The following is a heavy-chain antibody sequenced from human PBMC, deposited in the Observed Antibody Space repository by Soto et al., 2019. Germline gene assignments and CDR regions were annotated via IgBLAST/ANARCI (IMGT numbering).Heavy chain of an antibody. CDR1: GYTFTGYY. CDR3: ARDRESYSSSWYSPFDY. CDR2: INPNSGGT. Sequence: ASVKVSCKASGYTFTGYYMHGVRQAPGQGLEWMGWINPNSGGTNYAQKFQGRVTMTRDTSISTAYMELSRLRSDDTAVYYCARDRESYSSSWYSPFDYWGQGTLVTVSS. J-gene: IGHJ4*02. V-gene: IGHV1-2*02. D-gene: IGHD6-13*01.